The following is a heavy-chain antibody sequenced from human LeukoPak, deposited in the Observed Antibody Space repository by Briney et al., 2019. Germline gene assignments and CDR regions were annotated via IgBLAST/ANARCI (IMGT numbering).Heavy chain of an antibody. CDR3: AKGLLTYDPYYYAMDV. Sequence: GRSLRLSCAASGFTFSSYAMHWVRQAPGKGLEWVAVISYDGSNKYYADSVKGRFTISRDNVKNTLDLQTNSLRAEDTAVYYCAKGLLTYDPYYYAMDVWGQGTTVTVSS. CDR1: GFTFSSYA. J-gene: IGHJ6*02. V-gene: IGHV3-30*07. D-gene: IGHD3-3*01. CDR2: ISYDGSNK.